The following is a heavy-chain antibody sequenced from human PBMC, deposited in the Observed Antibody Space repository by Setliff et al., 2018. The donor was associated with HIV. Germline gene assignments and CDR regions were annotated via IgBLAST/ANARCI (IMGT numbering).Heavy chain of an antibody. D-gene: IGHD6-19*01. CDR3: AKPTSGWMVPADS. CDR1: EFTFSSYG. Sequence: GGSLRLSCAPSEFTFSSYGMHWVRQAPGKGLEWVSFIRYDGSNKKYADSVKGRFTISRDNSKNTLYLQMNSLRPEDTAVYYCAKPTSGWMVPADSWGQGTLVTVSS. CDR2: IRYDGSNK. V-gene: IGHV3-30*02. J-gene: IGHJ4*02.